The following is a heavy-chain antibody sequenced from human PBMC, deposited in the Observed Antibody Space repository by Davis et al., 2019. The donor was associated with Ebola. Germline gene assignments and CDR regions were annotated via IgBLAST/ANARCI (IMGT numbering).Heavy chain of an antibody. V-gene: IGHV3-49*04. CDR1: GFTFGDYA. CDR3: VTENWYRFES. J-gene: IGHJ4*02. CDR2: IRSKAYGGTT. Sequence: GESLKISCTASGFTFGDYAMSWVRQAPGKGLEWVGFIRSKAYGGTTEYAASVKGRFTISRDDSKSIAYLQMNSLKTEDTAVYYCVTENWYRFESWGQGTLVTVSS. D-gene: IGHD1/OR15-1a*01.